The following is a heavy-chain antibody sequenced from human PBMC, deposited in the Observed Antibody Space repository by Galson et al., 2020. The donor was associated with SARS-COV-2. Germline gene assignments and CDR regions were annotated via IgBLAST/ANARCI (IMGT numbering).Heavy chain of an antibody. J-gene: IGHJ6*02. CDR1: GFTFSSYW. D-gene: IGHD6-6*01. Sequence: GESLKISCAASGFTFSSYWMSWVRQAPGKGLEWVANIKQDGSEKYYVDSVKGRFTISRDNAKNSLYLQMNSLRAEDTAVYYCARDSFSSSSPNYYYYGMDVWGQGTTVTVSS. CDR2: IKQDGSEK. CDR3: ARDSFSSSSPNYYYYGMDV. V-gene: IGHV3-7*03.